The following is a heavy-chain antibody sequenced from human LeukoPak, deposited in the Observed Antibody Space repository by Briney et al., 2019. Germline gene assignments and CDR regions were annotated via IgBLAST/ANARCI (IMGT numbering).Heavy chain of an antibody. Sequence: SETLSLTCTVSGGSISSYYWGWIRQPPGKGLEWIGNIFYTGNTYYNPSLKSRVTISVDTSKNQFSLRLSSVTAADTAVYYCARVGSGWPNYYYYMDVWGKGTTVTVSS. D-gene: IGHD6-19*01. V-gene: IGHV4-39*07. CDR3: ARVGSGWPNYYYYMDV. CDR2: IFYTGNT. CDR1: GGSISSYY. J-gene: IGHJ6*03.